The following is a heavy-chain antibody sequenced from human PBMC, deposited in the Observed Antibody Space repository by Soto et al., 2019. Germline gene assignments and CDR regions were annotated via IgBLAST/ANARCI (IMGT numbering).Heavy chain of an antibody. CDR3: ARGDIVVVPGADGFDI. D-gene: IGHD2-2*01. J-gene: IGHJ3*02. CDR2: IYPGDSGT. CDR1: GYSFTSYW. V-gene: IGHV5-51*01. Sequence: GESLKISCKGSGYSFTSYWIGWVRQMPGKGLEWMGIIYPGDSGTRYSPSFQGQVTISADKSISTAYLQWSSLKASDTAMYYCARGDIVVVPGADGFDIWGQGTMVTVSS.